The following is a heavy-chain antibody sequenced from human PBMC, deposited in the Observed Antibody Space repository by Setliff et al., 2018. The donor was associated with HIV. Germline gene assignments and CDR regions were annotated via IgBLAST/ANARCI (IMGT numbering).Heavy chain of an antibody. CDR3: ARHSLGNIGDYIRIGAIDI. J-gene: IGHJ3*02. CDR1: GGSISSRNYY. D-gene: IGHD4-17*01. Sequence: SSETLSLTCTVSGGSISSRNYYWAWIRQPPGKGLEWIGTIYYSGTTHYNPSLTSRVIISVDTSKNQFSLRLNSVTAADTAVYYCARHSLGNIGDYIRIGAIDIWGQGTMVTVSS. V-gene: IGHV4-39*01. CDR2: IYYSGTT.